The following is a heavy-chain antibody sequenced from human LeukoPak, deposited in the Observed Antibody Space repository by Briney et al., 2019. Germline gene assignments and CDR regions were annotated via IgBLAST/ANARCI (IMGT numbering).Heavy chain of an antibody. V-gene: IGHV4-59*01. CDR2: IYYSGST. J-gene: IGHJ3*02. CDR3: ARRHTYYYDSSGYPLDAFDI. D-gene: IGHD3-22*01. Sequence: SETLSLTCTVSGGSIGSYYWSWIRQPPGKGLEWIGYIYYSGSTNYNPSLKSRVTISVDTSKNQFTLKLSSVTAADTAVYYCARRHTYYYDSSGYPLDAFDIWGQGTMVTVSS. CDR1: GGSIGSYY.